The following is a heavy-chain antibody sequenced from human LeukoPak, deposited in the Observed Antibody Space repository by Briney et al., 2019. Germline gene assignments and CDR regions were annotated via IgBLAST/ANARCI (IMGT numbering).Heavy chain of an antibody. J-gene: IGHJ4*02. CDR2: ISSSGTYI. V-gene: IGHV3-21*01. Sequence: GGSLRLSCAASGFTLSSYSMNWVRQAPGKGLEWVSSISSSGTYIYYADSMKGRFTISRDNAKNSLYLQMNSLRAEDTAVYYCAKLAKYFYGSETYYFFEHWGQGTPVTASS. CDR1: GFTLSSYS. CDR3: AKLAKYFYGSETYYFFEH. D-gene: IGHD3-10*01.